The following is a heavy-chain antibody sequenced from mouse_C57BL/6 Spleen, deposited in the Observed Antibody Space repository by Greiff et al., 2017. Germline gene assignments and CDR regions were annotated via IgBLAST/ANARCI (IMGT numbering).Heavy chain of an antibody. Sequence: QVHVKQSGAELARPGASVKLSCKASGYTFTSYGISWVKQRTGQGLEWIGEIYPRSGNTYYNEKFKGKATLTADKASSTAYMELRSLASEDSAVYFCAGGGFLAYWGQGALVTVSA. D-gene: IGHD1-1*02. CDR3: AGGGFLAY. J-gene: IGHJ3*01. V-gene: IGHV1-81*01. CDR1: GYTFTSYG. CDR2: IYPRSGNT.